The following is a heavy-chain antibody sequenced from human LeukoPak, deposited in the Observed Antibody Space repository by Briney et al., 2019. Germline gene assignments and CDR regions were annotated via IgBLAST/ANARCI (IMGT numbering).Heavy chain of an antibody. CDR2: IKQDGSEK. CDR1: GFTFSSYW. Sequence: GGSLRLSCAASGFTFSSYWMSWVRQAPGKGLEWVANIKQDGSEKYYVDSVKGRFTISRNNAKNSLYLQMNSLRAEDTAVYYCASIEYSSSLGYWGQGTLVTVSS. J-gene: IGHJ4*02. V-gene: IGHV3-7*01. D-gene: IGHD6-6*01. CDR3: ASIEYSSSLGY.